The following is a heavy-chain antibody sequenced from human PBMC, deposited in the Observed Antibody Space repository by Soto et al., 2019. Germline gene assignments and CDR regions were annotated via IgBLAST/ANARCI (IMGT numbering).Heavy chain of an antibody. D-gene: IGHD1-7*01. Sequence: SETLSLTCAVYGGSFSGYYWSWIRQPPGKGLEWIGEINHSGSTNYNPSLKSRVTISVDTSKNQFSLKLSSVTAADTAVYYCARVTGTTSYWFDPWGQGTLVTVSS. CDR2: INHSGST. J-gene: IGHJ5*02. CDR3: ARVTGTTSYWFDP. V-gene: IGHV4-34*01. CDR1: GGSFSGYY.